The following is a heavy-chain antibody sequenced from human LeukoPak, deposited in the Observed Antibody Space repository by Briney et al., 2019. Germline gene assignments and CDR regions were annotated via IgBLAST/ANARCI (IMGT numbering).Heavy chain of an antibody. CDR3: AHRPNSGWYYFDY. CDR2: IYWDDDA. Sequence: SGPTLVKPTQTLTLTCTFSGFSLTTNGVCVAWVRQPPGQTPEWLALIYWDDDARYSPSLRTRLTITKDTSKKQVVLTMTNMDPADTATYYCAHRPNSGWYYFDYWGQGTLVTVSS. V-gene: IGHV2-5*02. D-gene: IGHD2/OR15-2a*01. J-gene: IGHJ4*02. CDR1: GFSLTTNGVC.